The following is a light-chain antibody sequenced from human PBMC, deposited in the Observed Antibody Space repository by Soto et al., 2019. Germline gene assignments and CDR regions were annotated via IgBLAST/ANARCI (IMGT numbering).Light chain of an antibody. CDR2: LKNDGSH. V-gene: IGLV4-69*01. CDR1: SGHSSYA. J-gene: IGLJ2*01. CDR3: QTWGTGFQV. Sequence: QAVVTQSPSASASLGASVRLTCTLSSGHSSYAIAWHQKQPGKGPRYSMDLKNDGSHTKGDGIPDRFSGSSSGAERSLIISSLQSEDEADYYCQTWGTGFQVFGGGTKLTVL.